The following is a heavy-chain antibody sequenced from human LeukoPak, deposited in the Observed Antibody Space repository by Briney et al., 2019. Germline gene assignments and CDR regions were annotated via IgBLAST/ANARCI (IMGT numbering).Heavy chain of an antibody. CDR3: ARVGLYDSGGLNAFDI. CDR2: IYSGGST. CDR1: GFTVSSNY. D-gene: IGHD3-22*01. V-gene: IGHV3-53*01. J-gene: IGHJ3*02. Sequence: GGSLRLSCAASGFTVSSNYMSWVRQAPGKGLEWVSVIYSGGSTYYADSVKGRFTISRDNSKNTLYLQMNSLRAEDTAVYYCARVGLYDSGGLNAFDIWGQGTMVTVSS.